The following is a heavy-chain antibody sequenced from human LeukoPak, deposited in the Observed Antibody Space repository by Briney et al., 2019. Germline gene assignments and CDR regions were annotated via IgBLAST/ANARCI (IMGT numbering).Heavy chain of an antibody. CDR2: ITGSGDTT. CDR3: AKWGDYDILTGYYVSDF. J-gene: IGHJ4*02. Sequence: GGSLRLSCAASGFIFRNYVMSWVRQAPGKGLQWVAAITGSGDTTYYGDSVMGRFTISRDNSKNTLYLEVNTLRAEDTAVYYCAKWGDYDILTGYYVSDFWGQGTLVTVSS. D-gene: IGHD3-9*01. CDR1: GFIFRNYV. V-gene: IGHV3-23*01.